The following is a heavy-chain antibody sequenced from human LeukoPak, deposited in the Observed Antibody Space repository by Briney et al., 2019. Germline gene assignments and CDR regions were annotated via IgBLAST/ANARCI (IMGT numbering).Heavy chain of an antibody. V-gene: IGHV1-8*03. Sequence: GASVKVSCKASGYTFTSYDINWVRQATGQGLGWMGWMNPNSGNTGYAQKFQGRVTITRNTSISTAYMELSSLRSEDTAVYYCARGPREYFDWLEYTYWGQGTLVTVSS. J-gene: IGHJ4*02. D-gene: IGHD3-9*01. CDR2: MNPNSGNT. CDR1: GYTFTSYD. CDR3: ARGPREYFDWLEYTY.